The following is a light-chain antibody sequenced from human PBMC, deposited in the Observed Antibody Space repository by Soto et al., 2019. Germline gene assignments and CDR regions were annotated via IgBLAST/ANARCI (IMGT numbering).Light chain of an antibody. CDR1: QSIRSY. J-gene: IGKJ1*01. CDR2: AAS. Sequence: DIQMTQSPSSLSASVGDRVTITCRASQSIRSYLNWYQQKPGKAPKLLIYAASSLQSGVPSRFSGSGSGTDLTLTISSLQPEDFATYYCQQSYSTLEWTFGQGTKVEIK. CDR3: QQSYSTLEWT. V-gene: IGKV1-39*01.